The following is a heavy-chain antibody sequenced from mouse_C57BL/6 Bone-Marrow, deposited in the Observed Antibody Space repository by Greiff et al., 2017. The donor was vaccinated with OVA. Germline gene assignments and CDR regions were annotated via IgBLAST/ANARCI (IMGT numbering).Heavy chain of an antibody. CDR3: ARIAQATCYYAMDY. J-gene: IGHJ4*01. CDR2: INPNNGGT. D-gene: IGHD3-2*02. CDR1: GYTFTDYN. V-gene: IGHV1-22*01. Sequence: VQLQQSGPELVKPGASVKMSCKASGYTFTDYNMHWVKQSPGKSLEWIGYINPNNGGTSYNQKFKGKATLTVNKSSSTAYMELRSLTSEDSAVYYWARIAQATCYYAMDYWGQGTSVTVSS.